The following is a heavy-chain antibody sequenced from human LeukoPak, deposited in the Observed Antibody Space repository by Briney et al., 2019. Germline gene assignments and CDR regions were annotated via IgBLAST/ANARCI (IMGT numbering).Heavy chain of an antibody. D-gene: IGHD6-13*01. CDR1: GYTFIGYQ. J-gene: IGHJ3*02. CDR2: INSNSGGT. CDR3: ARAEYSSSWSGFDI. V-gene: IGHV1-2*02. Sequence: GASVKVSCMASGYTFIGYQIHWVRQAPGQGLEWMGWINSNSGGTNYAPKFQGRVTMTRDTSISTAYMELNSLRSDDTAVYYCARAEYSSSWSGFDIWGQGTMVTVSS.